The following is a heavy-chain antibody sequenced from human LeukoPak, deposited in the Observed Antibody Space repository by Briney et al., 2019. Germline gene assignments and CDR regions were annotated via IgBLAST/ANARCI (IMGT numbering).Heavy chain of an antibody. CDR2: IKQDGSEK. V-gene: IGHV3-7*01. Sequence: GGSLRLSCAASGFTFSSYWMSWVRRAPGKGLEWVANIKQDGSEKYYVDSVKGRFTISRDNAKNSLYLQMNSLRAEDTAVYYCARVYSSSWSGRGAEFDYWGQGTLVTVSS. D-gene: IGHD6-13*01. CDR1: GFTFSSYW. J-gene: IGHJ4*02. CDR3: ARVYSSSWSGRGAEFDY.